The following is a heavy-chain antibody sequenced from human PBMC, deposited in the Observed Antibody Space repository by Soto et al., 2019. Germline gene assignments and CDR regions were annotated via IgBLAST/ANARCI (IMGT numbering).Heavy chain of an antibody. Sequence: QTGGSLRLSCSPSGFTFSSYGMHWVRQAPGKGLEWLSYISSSGSPIYYADSVKGRFTISRDNAKNSLYLQMNSLRAEDTAVYYCARDLGCSSTSCPLHYGMDVWGQGTTVTVSS. V-gene: IGHV3-48*03. CDR3: ARDLGCSSTSCPLHYGMDV. CDR2: ISSSGSPI. D-gene: IGHD2-2*01. J-gene: IGHJ6*02. CDR1: GFTFSSYG.